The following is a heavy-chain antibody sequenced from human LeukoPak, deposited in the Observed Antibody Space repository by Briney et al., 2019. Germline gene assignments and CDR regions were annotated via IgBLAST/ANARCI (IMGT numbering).Heavy chain of an antibody. CDR2: INHSGST. V-gene: IGHV4-34*01. CDR3: ARDSSGWYEDY. D-gene: IGHD6-19*01. J-gene: IGHJ4*02. CDR1: GGSFSGYY. Sequence: SETLSLTCAVYGGSFSGYYWSWIRQPPGKGLEWIGEINHSGSTNYNPSLKSRVTISVDTSKNQFSLKLSSVTAADTAVYYCARDSSGWYEDYWGQGNLVTVSS.